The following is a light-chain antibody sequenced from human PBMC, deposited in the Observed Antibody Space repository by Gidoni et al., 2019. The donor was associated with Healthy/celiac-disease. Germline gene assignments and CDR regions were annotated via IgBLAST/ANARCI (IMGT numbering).Light chain of an antibody. Sequence: DIVMLQSPDSLAVSRGERANINCKSSQSVLYSSNNKNYLAWYQQKPGQPPKLLIYWASTRESGVPDRFSGSGSGTDFTLTISSLQAEDVAVYYCQQYYSTPYTFGHGTKLEIK. CDR1: QSVLYSSNNKNY. CDR2: WAS. CDR3: QQYYSTPYT. V-gene: IGKV4-1*01. J-gene: IGKJ2*01.